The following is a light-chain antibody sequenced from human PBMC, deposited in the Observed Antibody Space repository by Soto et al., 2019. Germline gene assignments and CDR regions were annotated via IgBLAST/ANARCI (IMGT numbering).Light chain of an antibody. Sequence: SVLTQPASVSASPGQSITISCTETSSDVGGYNYVSWYQHHPGKAPKLMIYEVSSRPSGVSNRFSGSRSGNTASLTISGLQAEDEADYYCSSYTNSNTWVFGGGTKLTVL. CDR2: EVS. V-gene: IGLV2-14*01. CDR1: SSDVGGYNY. CDR3: SSYTNSNTWV. J-gene: IGLJ3*02.